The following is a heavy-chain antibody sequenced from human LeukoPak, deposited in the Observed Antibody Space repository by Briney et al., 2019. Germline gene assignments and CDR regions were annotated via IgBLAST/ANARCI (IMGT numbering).Heavy chain of an antibody. CDR3: ARWSAAALDY. Sequence: GGSLRLSCAASGFIFSSYEMTWVRQAPGKGLEWVSYISSRDNTIYYADSVKGRFTISRDNAKNSLYLQMNSLRAEDTAVYYCARWSAAALDYWGQGSLVTVSS. V-gene: IGHV3-48*03. D-gene: IGHD6-13*01. CDR2: ISSRDNTI. CDR1: GFIFSSYE. J-gene: IGHJ4*02.